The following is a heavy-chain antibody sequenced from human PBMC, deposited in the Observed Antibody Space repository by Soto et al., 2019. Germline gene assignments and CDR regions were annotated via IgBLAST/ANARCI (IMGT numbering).Heavy chain of an antibody. CDR3: VSQRTTVPTQAYFDY. Sequence: SETLSLPCPVSGCSVTNSSYCWGWIRQSPGKGLERIGSVYYRGRSYSKSSVKSRVTISVDTSKNRFSLSLNSVTASDTAVYFCVSQRTTVPTQAYFDYWGPGALVTVSS. V-gene: IGHV4-39*01. J-gene: IGHJ4*02. CDR2: VYYRGRS. D-gene: IGHD4-17*01. CDR1: GCSVTNSSYC.